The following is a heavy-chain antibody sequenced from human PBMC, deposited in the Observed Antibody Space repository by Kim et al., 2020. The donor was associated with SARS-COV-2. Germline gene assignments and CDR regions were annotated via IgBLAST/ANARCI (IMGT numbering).Heavy chain of an antibody. CDR1: GGSFSGYY. D-gene: IGHD5-18*01. Sequence: SETLSLTCAVYGGSFSGYYWSWIRQPPGKGLEWIGEISHGGSSNYNPSLKSRVTISVDRSKNQFSLKLTSVTGADTAVYYCARVAQDGYLESWGRGNRV. CDR2: ISHGGSS. V-gene: IGHV4-34*01. J-gene: IGHJ4*02. CDR3: ARVAQDGYLES.